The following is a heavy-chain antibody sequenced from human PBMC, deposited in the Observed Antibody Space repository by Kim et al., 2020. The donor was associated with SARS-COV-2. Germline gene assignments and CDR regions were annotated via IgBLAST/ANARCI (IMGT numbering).Heavy chain of an antibody. CDR1: GFTFSSYA. CDR3: AANPGIAVAGTWYYYYGMDV. J-gene: IGHJ6*02. D-gene: IGHD6-19*01. V-gene: IGHV3-23*01. CDR2: ISGSGGST. Sequence: GGSLRLSCAASGFTFSSYAMSWVRQAPGKGLEWVSAISGSGGSTYYADSVKGRFTISRDNSKNTLYLQMNSLRAEDTAVYYCAANPGIAVAGTWYYYYGMDVWGQGTTVTVSS.